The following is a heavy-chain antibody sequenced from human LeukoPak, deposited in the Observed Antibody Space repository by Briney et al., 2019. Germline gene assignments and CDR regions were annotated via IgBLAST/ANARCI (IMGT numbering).Heavy chain of an antibody. CDR3: ARGSVLRHFNY. V-gene: IGHV4-61*02. CDR2: IYTSGST. CDR1: GGSISSGSYY. D-gene: IGHD3-3*01. J-gene: IGHJ4*02. Sequence: PSETLSLTCTVSGGSISSGSYYWSWIRQPAGKGLEWIGRIYTSGSTNYNPSLKSRVTISVDTSKNQFSLKLSSVTAADTAVYYCARGSVLRHFNYWGQGTLVTVSS.